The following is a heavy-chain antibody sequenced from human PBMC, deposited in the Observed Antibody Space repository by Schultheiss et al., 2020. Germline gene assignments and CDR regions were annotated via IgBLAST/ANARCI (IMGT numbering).Heavy chain of an antibody. CDR2: INHSGSI. Sequence: SATLSLTCAVSGGSISSSNWWSWVRQPPGKGLEWIGEINHSGSINYNPSLKSRVTISVDKSKNQFSLKLSSVTAADTAVYYCATGGPNWKDLYYFDYWGQGTLVTGSS. CDR3: ATGGPNWKDLYYFDY. J-gene: IGHJ4*02. V-gene: IGHV4-4*02. CDR1: GGSISSSNW. D-gene: IGHD1-1*01.